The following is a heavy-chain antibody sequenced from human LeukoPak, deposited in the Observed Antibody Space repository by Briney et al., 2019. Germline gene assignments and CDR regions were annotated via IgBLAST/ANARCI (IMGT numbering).Heavy chain of an antibody. CDR3: ANLGPPGRDHYLES. V-gene: IGHV3-11*04. CDR2: ISSSGSTI. Sequence: GGSLRLSCAASGFTFSDYYMSWIRQAPGKGLEWVSYISSSGSTIYYADSVKGRFIISRDNAKNSLYLQMNSLRDEDTAVYYCANLGPPGRDHYLESWGQGTLVTVSS. J-gene: IGHJ4*02. D-gene: IGHD5-24*01. CDR1: GFTFSDYY.